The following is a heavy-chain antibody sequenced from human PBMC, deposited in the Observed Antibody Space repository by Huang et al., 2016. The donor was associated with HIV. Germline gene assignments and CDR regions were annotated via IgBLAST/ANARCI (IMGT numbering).Heavy chain of an antibody. D-gene: IGHD3-16*01. CDR1: GGSFNNFG. V-gene: IGHV1-69*13. CDR3: AKRGGAWGSPYAFDL. Sequence: QVQLVQSGAEVRKPGSSVKVSCRASGGSFNNFGINWVRQAPGQGLEWMGGIMPRFGTRNDAQRFQGRVTITADETTGVVYMELSSLRSDDTAVYFCAKRGGAWGSPYAFDLWGPGTMVTVSS. CDR2: IMPRFGTR. J-gene: IGHJ3*01.